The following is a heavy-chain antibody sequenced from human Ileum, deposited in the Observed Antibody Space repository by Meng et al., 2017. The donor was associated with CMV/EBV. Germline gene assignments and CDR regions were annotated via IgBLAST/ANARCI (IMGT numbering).Heavy chain of an antibody. J-gene: IGHJ4*02. CDR3: AAWRGGNGDGGFDY. Sequence: QVQLVESGGGVVQPGTSLRLSCPASGFTFSGHGMHWVRQAPGKGLEWVANIAYDASSTSYADSVKGRFTISRDNSKNTLHLQMNSLRTEDTAVYFCAAWRGGNGDGGFDYWGQGTLVTVSS. V-gene: IGHV3-30*03. CDR1: GFTFSGHG. D-gene: IGHD4-17*01. CDR2: IAYDASST.